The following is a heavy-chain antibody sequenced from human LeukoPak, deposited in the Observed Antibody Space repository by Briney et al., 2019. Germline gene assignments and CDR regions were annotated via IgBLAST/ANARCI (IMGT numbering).Heavy chain of an antibody. Sequence: GGSLRLSCAASGFTFSSYEMNWVRQAPGKGLEWVSYISSSGSTIYYADSVKGRFTISRDNAKNSLYLQMNSLRAEDTAVYYCAREGSSWSYLHYYYYYGMDVWGQGTTVTVSS. J-gene: IGHJ6*02. CDR3: AREGSSWSYLHYYYYYGMDV. CDR2: ISSSGSTI. V-gene: IGHV3-48*03. D-gene: IGHD6-13*01. CDR1: GFTFSSYE.